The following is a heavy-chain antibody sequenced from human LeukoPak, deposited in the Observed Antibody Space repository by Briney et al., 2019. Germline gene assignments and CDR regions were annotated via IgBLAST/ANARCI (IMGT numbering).Heavy chain of an antibody. J-gene: IGHJ5*02. V-gene: IGHV4-39*01. CDR1: GLAISGSSYY. Sequence: PSETLSLTCSVSGLAISGSSYYWAWIRQPPGKGLEYIGNIYYTGSTYYNPSLKSRVTISVDTSKNQFSLKLSSVTAADTAVYYCARHWRRRRGTTEGVNWFDPWGQGTLVTVSS. CDR3: ARHWRRRRGTTEGVNWFDP. CDR2: IYYTGST. D-gene: IGHD1-1*01.